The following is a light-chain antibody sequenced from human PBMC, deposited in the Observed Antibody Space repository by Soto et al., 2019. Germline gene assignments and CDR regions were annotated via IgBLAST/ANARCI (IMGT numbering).Light chain of an antibody. CDR3: QQRSKWPVT. CDR2: DAT. J-gene: IGKJ4*01. V-gene: IGKV3-11*01. CDR1: QSVNSY. Sequence: EIVLTQSPVTLSLSTGERATLSCRASQSVNSYLAWYQQKPGQAPRLLIYDATSRATGIPARFSGSGSGTDFTLTISSLEPEDFAVYYCQQRSKWPVTFGGGTKVEIK.